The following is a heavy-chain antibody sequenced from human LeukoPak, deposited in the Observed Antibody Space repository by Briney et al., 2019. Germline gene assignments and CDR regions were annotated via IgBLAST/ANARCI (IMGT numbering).Heavy chain of an antibody. Sequence: SETLSLTCAVSGYSISSNNWWGWIRQPPGKGLEWIGYIYYSGSIYYSPSLKSRVSLSLDTSKNQFSLKLSSVTAVDTAVYYCARISSGGNYFDCWGQGTLVTVSS. CDR1: GYSISSNNW. D-gene: IGHD6-19*01. J-gene: IGHJ4*02. V-gene: IGHV4-28*05. CDR2: IYYSGSI. CDR3: ARISSGGNYFDC.